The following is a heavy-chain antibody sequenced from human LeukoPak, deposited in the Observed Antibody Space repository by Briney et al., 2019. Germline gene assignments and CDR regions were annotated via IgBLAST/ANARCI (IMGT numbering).Heavy chain of an antibody. D-gene: IGHD2-2*01. Sequence: GGPLRLSCAASGFTFSNAWMSWFRQAPGKGLEWVGRIKSNTDGGTTDYAAPVKGRFTVSRDDSKKTLYLQMNSLKTEDTAVYYCATEGLVPAAMGYWGQGTLVTVSS. CDR1: GFTFSNAW. CDR3: ATEGLVPAAMGY. CDR2: IKSNTDGGTT. J-gene: IGHJ4*02. V-gene: IGHV3-15*01.